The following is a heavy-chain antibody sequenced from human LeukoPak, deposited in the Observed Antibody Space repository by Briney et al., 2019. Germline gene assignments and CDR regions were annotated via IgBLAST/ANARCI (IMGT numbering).Heavy chain of an antibody. CDR2: ISLSGLT. D-gene: IGHD2-8*01. V-gene: IGHV4-4*02. Sequence: PSETLSLTCGVSGGSISNTNWWSWVRQRPGQGLEWIGEISLSGLTKYNTSLKSRVTVSLDKSKNHLSLNLTSVTAADTAVYYCSRENGAFSPFGYWGQGTLVTVPS. CDR1: GGSISNTNW. J-gene: IGHJ4*02. CDR3: SRENGAFSPFGY.